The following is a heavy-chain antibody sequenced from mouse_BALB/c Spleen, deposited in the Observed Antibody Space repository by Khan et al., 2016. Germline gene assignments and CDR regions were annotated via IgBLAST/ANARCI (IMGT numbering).Heavy chain of an antibody. J-gene: IGHJ1*01. CDR2: INSDGSAI. D-gene: IGHD2-3*01. V-gene: IGHV11-2*02. CDR1: GFTFSGFW. Sequence: EVQLLETGGGLVQPGGSRGLSCEGSGFTFSGFWMSWVRQTPGKTLEWIGDINSDGSAINYAPSIKDRFTTFRDNDKSNLYLPMSTVRSEDTATYFCMGDDGYYWYVDVCGAGTTVTVSS. CDR3: MGDDGYYWYVDV.